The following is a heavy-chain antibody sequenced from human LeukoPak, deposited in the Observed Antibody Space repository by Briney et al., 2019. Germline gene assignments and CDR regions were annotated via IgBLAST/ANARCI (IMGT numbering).Heavy chain of an antibody. D-gene: IGHD1-26*01. Sequence: PGGSLRLSCAASGFTFRSYSMNWVRQAPGKGLVWISYISTTSNTISYADSVKGRFTISRDNAKNSMYLQMSSLRAEDTALYYCARALSTTPYYFDYWGLGTLVTVSS. V-gene: IGHV3-48*04. CDR3: ARALSTTPYYFDY. CDR2: ISTTSNTI. J-gene: IGHJ4*02. CDR1: GFTFRSYS.